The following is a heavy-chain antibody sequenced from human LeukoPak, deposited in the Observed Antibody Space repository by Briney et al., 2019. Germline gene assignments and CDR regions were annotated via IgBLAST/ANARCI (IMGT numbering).Heavy chain of an antibody. CDR2: INPNSGGT. V-gene: IGHV1-2*02. Sequence: ASVKVSCKASGYTFTGYYMHWVRQAPGQGLEWMGWINPNSGGTNYAQKFQGRVTMTRDTSISTAYMELSRLRSDDTAVYYCARAQYYDFWSGYYIYWGQGTLVTVSS. CDR3: ARAQYYDFWSGYYIY. D-gene: IGHD3-3*01. CDR1: GYTFTGYY. J-gene: IGHJ4*02.